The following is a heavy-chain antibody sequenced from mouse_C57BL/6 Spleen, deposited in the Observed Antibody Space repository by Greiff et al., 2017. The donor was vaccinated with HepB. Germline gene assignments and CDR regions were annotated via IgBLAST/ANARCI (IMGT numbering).Heavy chain of an antibody. CDR3: ARRDYYGSSHGAMDY. Sequence: EVQVVESGPELVKPGASVKISCKASGYSFTDYNMNWVKQSNGKSLEWIGVINPNYGTTSYNQKFKGKATLTVDQSSSTAYMQLNSLTSEDSAVYYCARRDYYGSSHGAMDYWGQGTSVTVSS. V-gene: IGHV1-39*01. CDR1: GYSFTDYN. CDR2: INPNYGTT. J-gene: IGHJ4*01. D-gene: IGHD1-1*01.